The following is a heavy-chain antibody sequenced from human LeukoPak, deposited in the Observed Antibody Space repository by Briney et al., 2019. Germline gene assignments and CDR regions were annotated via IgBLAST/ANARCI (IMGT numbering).Heavy chain of an antibody. CDR3: ARSNQADDY. CDR2: IWYDGSNK. V-gene: IGHV3-33*01. J-gene: IGHJ4*02. D-gene: IGHD1-14*01. CDR1: GFTFSSYG. Sequence: PGESLRLSCAASGFTFSSYGMHWVRQAPGKGLEWVAVIWYDGSNKYYADSVKGRFTISRDNSKNTLYLQMDSLRAEDTGVYYCARSNQADDYWGQGTLVTVSS.